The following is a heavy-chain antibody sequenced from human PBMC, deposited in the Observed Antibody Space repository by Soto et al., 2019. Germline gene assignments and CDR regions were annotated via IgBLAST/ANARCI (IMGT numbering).Heavy chain of an antibody. CDR3: ARVRMTTVTTRAYYYGMDV. CDR1: GGSISSYY. V-gene: IGHV4-4*07. CDR2: IYTSGST. D-gene: IGHD4-17*01. J-gene: IGHJ6*02. Sequence: QVQLQESGPGLVKPSETLSLTYTVSGGSISSYYWSWIRQPAGKGLEWIGRIYTSGSTNYNPSLKSRVTMSVDTSKNQFSLKLSSVTAADTAVYYCARVRMTTVTTRAYYYGMDVWGQGTTVTVSS.